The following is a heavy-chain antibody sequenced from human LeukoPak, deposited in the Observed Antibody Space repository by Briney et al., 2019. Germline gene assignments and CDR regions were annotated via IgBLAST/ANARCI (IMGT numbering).Heavy chain of an antibody. V-gene: IGHV3-11*01. J-gene: IGHJ4*02. CDR3: AREVVAGTFDS. CDR1: GFTLNDFY. CDR2: IGSSDNII. Sequence: GGSLRLSCAASGFTLNDFYMSWIRQAPGKGLEWVSDIGSSDNIISYADSVKGRFTTSRDIAKNSLYLQVNSLRVEDTAVYYCAREVVAGTFDSWGQSTLVTVSS. D-gene: IGHD6-19*01.